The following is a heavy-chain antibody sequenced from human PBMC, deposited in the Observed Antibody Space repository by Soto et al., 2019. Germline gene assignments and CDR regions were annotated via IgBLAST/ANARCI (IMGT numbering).Heavy chain of an antibody. CDR3: ARGEPSQFGELLLRAFFDY. V-gene: IGHV4-59*12. CDR2: IYYSGST. D-gene: IGHD3-10*01. J-gene: IGHJ4*02. CDR1: GCSISSYY. Sequence: PSETLSLTCTFSGCSISSYYWSWIRQPPGKGLEWIGYIYYSGSTNYNPSLKSRVTISVDTSKNQFSLKLSSVTAADTAVYYCARGEPSQFGELLLRAFFDYWGQGTLVTVSS.